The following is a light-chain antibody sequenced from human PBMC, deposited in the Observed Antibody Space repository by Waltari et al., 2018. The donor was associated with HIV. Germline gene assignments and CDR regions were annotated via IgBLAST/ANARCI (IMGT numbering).Light chain of an antibody. V-gene: IGLV1-44*01. Sequence: QSVLTQSPSASGTPGQRVTISCSGSRSNIGSTTVNWYQQVPGTAPKLLIYSHNERPSGVPDRFSGSKSGTSASLAINGLQSEDEADYYCLAWDVSLQGYVFGTGTKVTVL. J-gene: IGLJ1*01. CDR2: SHN. CDR3: LAWDVSLQGYV. CDR1: RSNIGSTT.